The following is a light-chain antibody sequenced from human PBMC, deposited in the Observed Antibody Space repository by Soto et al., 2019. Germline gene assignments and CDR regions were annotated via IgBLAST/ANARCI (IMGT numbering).Light chain of an antibody. CDR1: QSLVYSDGNTY. V-gene: IGKV2D-30*01. Sequence: DVVVTQSPLSLPVTLGQPASISCRSSQSLVYSDGNTYLNWYQQKPGKAPKLLMFDAASLQSGVPSRFSGSGSGTDFTLTISCLQSEDFATYYCQQYYSYPLTFGGGTKVDIK. CDR3: QQYYSYPLT. J-gene: IGKJ4*01. CDR2: DAA.